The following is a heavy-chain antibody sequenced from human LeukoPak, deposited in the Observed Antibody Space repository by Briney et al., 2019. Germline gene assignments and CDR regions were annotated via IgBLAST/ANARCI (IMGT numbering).Heavy chain of an antibody. J-gene: IGHJ4*02. D-gene: IGHD3-22*01. CDR1: GYTFTSYY. CDR3: ARAGSRDSSGPDY. CDR2: INPNSGGT. Sequence: ASVKVSCKASGYTFTSYYMHWVRQAPGQGLEWMGWINPNSGGTNYAQKFQGRVTMTRDTSISTAYMELSRLRSDDTAVHYCARAGSRDSSGPDYWGQGTLVTVSS. V-gene: IGHV1-2*02.